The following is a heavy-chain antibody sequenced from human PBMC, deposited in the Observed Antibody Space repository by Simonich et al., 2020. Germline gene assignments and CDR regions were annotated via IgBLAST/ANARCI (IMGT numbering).Heavy chain of an antibody. V-gene: IGHV3-33*01. CDR2: ICYNGSKK. CDR1: GFTFSSYG. J-gene: IGHJ3*02. Sequence: QVQLVESGGGVVQPGRSLRLSCAASGFTFSSYGMHWVRQAPGKGLGWLEGICYNGSKKYYADSVKGRVTISRDNSKNTLYLQMTSLRAEDTAVYYCARDGGYMVRGVDAFDIWGQGTMVTVSS. D-gene: IGHD3-10*01. CDR3: ARDGGYMVRGVDAFDI.